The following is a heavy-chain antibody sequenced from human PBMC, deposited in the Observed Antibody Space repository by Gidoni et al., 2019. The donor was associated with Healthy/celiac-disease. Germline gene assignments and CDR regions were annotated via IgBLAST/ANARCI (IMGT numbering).Heavy chain of an antibody. CDR2: MNPNSGNT. Sequence: QVQLVQSGAEVKKPGASVKVSCKASGYTFTSYDINWVRQATGQGLEWMGWMNPNSGNTGYAQKFQGRVTMTRNTSISTAYMELSSLRSEDTAVYYCARVTYIVVVPAAKEDGMDVWGQGTTVTVSS. CDR1: GYTFTSYD. CDR3: ARVTYIVVVPAAKEDGMDV. J-gene: IGHJ6*02. D-gene: IGHD2-2*01. V-gene: IGHV1-8*01.